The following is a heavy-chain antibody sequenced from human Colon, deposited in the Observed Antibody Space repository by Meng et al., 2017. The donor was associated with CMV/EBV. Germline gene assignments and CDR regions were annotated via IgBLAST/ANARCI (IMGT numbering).Heavy chain of an antibody. V-gene: IGHV3-21*01. D-gene: IGHD6-13*01. J-gene: IGHJ6*02. Sequence: GGSLRLSCAASGFTFSSYEMNWVRQAPGQGLEWVSSISSTSSYIYYTDSVKGRFTISRDNAKNSLYLQMNSLRAGDTAVYYCARVPPTFSSWDGMDVWGQGTTVTVSS. CDR2: ISSTSSYI. CDR1: GFTFSSYE. CDR3: ARVPPTFSSWDGMDV.